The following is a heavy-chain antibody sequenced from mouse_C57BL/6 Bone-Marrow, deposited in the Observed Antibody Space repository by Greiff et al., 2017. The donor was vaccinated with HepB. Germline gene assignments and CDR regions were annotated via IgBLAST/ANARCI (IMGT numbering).Heavy chain of an antibody. CDR2: IDPSDSYT. D-gene: IGHD1-1*01. V-gene: IGHV1-69*01. CDR3: ARGVLSTTVVAPDY. CDR1: GYTFTSYW. Sequence: QVQLQQPGAELVMPGASVKLSCKASGYTFTSYWMHWVKQRPGQGLEWIGEIDPSDSYTNYNQKFKGKSTLTVDKSSSTAYMQLSSLTSEDSAVYYCARGVLSTTVVAPDYWGQGTTLTVSS. J-gene: IGHJ2*01.